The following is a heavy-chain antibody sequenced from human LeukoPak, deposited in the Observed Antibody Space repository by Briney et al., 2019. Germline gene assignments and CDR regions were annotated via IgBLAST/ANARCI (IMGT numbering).Heavy chain of an antibody. CDR3: ARGGPLDY. V-gene: IGHV1-18*01. CDR2: ISAYSGDT. J-gene: IGHJ4*02. CDR1: GYTFTTYG. Sequence: ASVKVSCKASGYTFTTYGITWVRQAPGQGLEWMGWISAYSGDTNYAHSLKGRVAMTKDTSTRTVNMELRSLRSDDTAVYYCARGGPLDYWGQRTLVTVS.